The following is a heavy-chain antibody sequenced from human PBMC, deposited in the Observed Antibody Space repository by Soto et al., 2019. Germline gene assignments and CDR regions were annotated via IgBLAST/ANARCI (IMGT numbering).Heavy chain of an antibody. V-gene: IGHV3-21*01. CDR2: INSGSSYI. J-gene: IGHJ5*02. Sequence: GGSLRLSCEVSGFTFSDCSMSWVRQAPGKGLEWVSTINSGSSYIIYADSVRGRFTISRDDARNSLYLQMSSLRAEDTAIYYCARSGARGGFDPWGQGTLVTVSS. CDR1: GFTFSDCS. D-gene: IGHD7-27*01. CDR3: ARSGARGGFDP.